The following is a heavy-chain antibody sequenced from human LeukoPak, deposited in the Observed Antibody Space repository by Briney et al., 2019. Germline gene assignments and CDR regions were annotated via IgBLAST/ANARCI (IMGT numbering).Heavy chain of an antibody. CDR2: IKQDGSEK. Sequence: GGSLRLSCAASGFTFSSYWMSWVRQAPGKGLEWVANIKQDGSEKYYVDSVKGRFTISRDNAKNSLYLQMNSLRAEDTAVYYCAKDGGPTVTPYYYYYYMDVWGKGTTVTVSS. V-gene: IGHV3-7*01. D-gene: IGHD4-11*01. CDR1: GFTFSSYW. CDR3: AKDGGPTVTPYYYYYYMDV. J-gene: IGHJ6*03.